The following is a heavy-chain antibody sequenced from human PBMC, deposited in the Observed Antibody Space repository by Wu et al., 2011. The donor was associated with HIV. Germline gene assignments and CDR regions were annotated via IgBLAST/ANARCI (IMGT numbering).Heavy chain of an antibody. CDR2: IIPIFDTT. CDR3: ATAPLTGTTVWYYNHMDV. D-gene: IGHD1-14*01. Sequence: QVQLVQSGAEVKKPGSSVKVSCKTSGGTFRNYAISWVRQAPGQGPEWMGGIIPIFDTTNYAQKFQGRVTITADKSTSTAYMDLKSLTSEDTAVYFCATAPLTGTTVWYYNHMDVWGKGTTVIVSS. CDR1: GGTFRNYA. J-gene: IGHJ6*03. V-gene: IGHV1-69*14.